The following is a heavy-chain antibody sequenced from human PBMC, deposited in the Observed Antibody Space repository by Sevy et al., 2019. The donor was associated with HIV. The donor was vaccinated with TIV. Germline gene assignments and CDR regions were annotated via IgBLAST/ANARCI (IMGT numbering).Heavy chain of an antibody. CDR3: AKGGGGHYDPDEIGYYFYYYNMDV. CDR2: ISGSGTRT. D-gene: IGHD3-22*01. V-gene: IGHV3-23*01. Sequence: GGSLRLSCAVSGFSFDSYGMTWVRQAPGKGLEWVSGISGSGTRTYYADSVKGRFSISRDNSKNRLYLQMNSLRSEDTALIYCAKGGGGHYDPDEIGYYFYYYNMDVWGKGTTVTVSS. CDR1: GFSFDSYG. J-gene: IGHJ6*03.